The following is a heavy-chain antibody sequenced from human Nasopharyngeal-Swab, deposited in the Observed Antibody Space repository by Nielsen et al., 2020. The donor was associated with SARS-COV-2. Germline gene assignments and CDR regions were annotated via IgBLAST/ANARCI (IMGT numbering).Heavy chain of an antibody. J-gene: IGHJ4*02. D-gene: IGHD2-15*01. Sequence: GGSLRLSCAASGFTVSTNYMSWVRQTPGKGLEWVSIIYTGGSTYYADSVKGRFTISRDSSKNTLYLHMNSLRAEDTAIYYCASTPGSPLWRYFDNWGQGALVTVSS. CDR2: IYTGGST. V-gene: IGHV3-66*01. CDR3: ASTPGSPLWRYFDN. CDR1: GFTVSTNY.